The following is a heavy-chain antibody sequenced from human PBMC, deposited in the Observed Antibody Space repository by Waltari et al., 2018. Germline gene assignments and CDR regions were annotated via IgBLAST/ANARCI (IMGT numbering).Heavy chain of an antibody. J-gene: IGHJ4*02. V-gene: IGHV3-48*03. D-gene: IGHD3-16*01. Sequence: EVQLVESGGGLVQPGGSLRLSCAASGFSFSTYDVNWVRQAPGKGLGWIAYIRGVCSSMYYAVSVKGRFTISTDNAKNSVFLRMNSLRAEDTAVYYCARSRSSIWGLDYWGQGTLVTVSS. CDR2: IRGVCSSM. CDR1: GFSFSTYD. CDR3: ARSRSSIWGLDY.